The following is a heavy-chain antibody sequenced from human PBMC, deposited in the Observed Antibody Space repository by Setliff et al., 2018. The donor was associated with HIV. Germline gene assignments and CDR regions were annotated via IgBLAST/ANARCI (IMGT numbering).Heavy chain of an antibody. CDR2: IYYSGST. Sequence: SETLSLTCTVSGYSISSSYYWSWIRQPPGKGLEWIGYIYYSGSTNYNPSLKGRVTISVDTSKNQFSLKLSSVTAADTAVYYCARDGYNYSYYYYYGMDVWGQGTTVTVSS. J-gene: IGHJ6*02. CDR3: ARDGYNYSYYYYYGMDV. V-gene: IGHV4-61*01. D-gene: IGHD5-12*01. CDR1: GYSISSSYY.